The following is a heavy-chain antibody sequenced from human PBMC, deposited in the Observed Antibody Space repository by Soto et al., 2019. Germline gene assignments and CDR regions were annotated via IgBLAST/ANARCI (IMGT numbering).Heavy chain of an antibody. CDR1: GGILSSNT. J-gene: IGHJ5*02. Sequence: ASVKVSCKASGGILSSNTISWLRQAPGQGLQWLGGFTPMFDRPNYGQTFQGRLTISADKSTSTTYMELSSLRSEDTAVYYCSRGGGTTGEFDTWGQGTVVTVSS. D-gene: IGHD1-1*01. CDR3: SRGGGTTGEFDT. V-gene: IGHV1-69*06. CDR2: FTPMFDRP.